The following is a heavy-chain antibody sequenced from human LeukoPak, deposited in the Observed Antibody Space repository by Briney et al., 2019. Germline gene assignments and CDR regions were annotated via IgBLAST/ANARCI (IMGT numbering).Heavy chain of an antibody. CDR2: INTDGSTT. CDR1: GFTFTSYW. Sequence: GGSLTLSCAASGFTFTSYWMYWVRQDPGKGLVWVSLINTDGSTTNYADSVKGRFTISRDNAKNTVYLQMNSLRAEDTAVYYCYGGNAENWGQGTLVTVSS. CDR3: YGGNAEN. V-gene: IGHV3-74*01. D-gene: IGHD4-23*01. J-gene: IGHJ1*01.